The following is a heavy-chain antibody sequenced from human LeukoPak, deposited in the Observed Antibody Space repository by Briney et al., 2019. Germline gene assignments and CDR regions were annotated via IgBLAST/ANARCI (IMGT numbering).Heavy chain of an antibody. CDR2: TYFSGNI. D-gene: IGHD3-22*01. J-gene: IGHJ4*02. V-gene: IGHV4-59*11. CDR1: GGAISSHY. Sequence: SETLSLTCTVSGGAISSHYWSWIRQPPGKGLEWIGYTYFSGNINYNPSLKSRVTISVDTSKTHFSLKLSSVTAADTAVYYCARYDSSGYSIEFWGQGTQVTVAS. CDR3: ARYDSSGYSIEF.